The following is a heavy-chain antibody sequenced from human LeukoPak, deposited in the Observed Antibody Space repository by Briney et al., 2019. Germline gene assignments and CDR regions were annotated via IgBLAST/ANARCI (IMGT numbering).Heavy chain of an antibody. D-gene: IGHD6-19*01. J-gene: IGHJ4*02. Sequence: SETLSLTCAVYGVSFSGYYWSWIRQPPGKGLEWIGEINHSGSTNYNPSLKSRVTISVDTSKNQFSLKLSSVTAADTAVYYCARASSGWYGLFDYWGQGTLVTVSS. V-gene: IGHV4-34*01. CDR3: ARASSGWYGLFDY. CDR1: GVSFSGYY. CDR2: INHSGST.